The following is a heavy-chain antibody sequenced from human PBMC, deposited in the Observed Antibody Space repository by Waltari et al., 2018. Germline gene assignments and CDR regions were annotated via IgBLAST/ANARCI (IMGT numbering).Heavy chain of an antibody. CDR2: VHRNGRT. Sequence: QLRLQESGPGLVKPSETLSLTCVVSGDAMSGNSWWSWVRQSPDKGLEWIGQVHRNGRTNYNPALASRATVSLDSSMNQFSLRILSATAADTAVYYCARDLGRGLFLDSWGQGTLVTVSP. J-gene: IGHJ4*02. CDR3: ARDLGRGLFLDS. D-gene: IGHD2-15*01. V-gene: IGHV4-4*02. CDR1: GDAMSGNSW.